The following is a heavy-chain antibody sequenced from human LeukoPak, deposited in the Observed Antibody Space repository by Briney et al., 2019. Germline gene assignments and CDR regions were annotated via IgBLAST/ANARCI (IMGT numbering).Heavy chain of an antibody. D-gene: IGHD3-3*01. CDR2: INWNGGST. CDR1: GFTFDDYG. CDR3: ARGNYDFWSGYRYYYYYYMDV. Sequence: GGSLRLSCAASGFTFDDYGMSWVRQAPGKGLEWVSGINWNGGSTGYADSVKGRFTISRDNAKNSLYQQMNSLRAEDTALYYCARGNYDFWSGYRYYYYYYMDVWGKGTTVTVSS. J-gene: IGHJ6*03. V-gene: IGHV3-20*04.